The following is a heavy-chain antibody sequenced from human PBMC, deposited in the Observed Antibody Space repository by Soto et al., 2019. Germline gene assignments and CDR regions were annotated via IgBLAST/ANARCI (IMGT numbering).Heavy chain of an antibody. Sequence: ESGGGLVQPGGSLRLSCAASGFTFSSYAMSWVRQAPGKGLEWVSAISSSGGSTFYADSVKGRFTISRDNSKNTLYLQMNSLRAGDAAVYYCAKAPRLTSCPDYWGQGTLVTVSS. D-gene: IGHD2-2*01. CDR1: GFTFSSYA. CDR2: ISSSGGST. J-gene: IGHJ4*02. CDR3: AKAPRLTSCPDY. V-gene: IGHV3-23*01.